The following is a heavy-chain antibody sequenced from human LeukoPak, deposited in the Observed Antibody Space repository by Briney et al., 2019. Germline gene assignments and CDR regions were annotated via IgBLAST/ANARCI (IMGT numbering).Heavy chain of an antibody. V-gene: IGHV1-69*05. Sequence: GSSVKVSCKASGGTFSSYAISWVRQAPGQGLEWMGGIIPIFGTANYAQKFQGRVTITTDESTSTAYMELSSLRSEDTAVYYCHIVVVPAALEGYYYYYMDVWDKGTTVTVSS. D-gene: IGHD2-2*01. CDR1: GGTFSSYA. CDR3: HIVVVPAALEGYYYYYMDV. J-gene: IGHJ6*03. CDR2: IIPIFGTA.